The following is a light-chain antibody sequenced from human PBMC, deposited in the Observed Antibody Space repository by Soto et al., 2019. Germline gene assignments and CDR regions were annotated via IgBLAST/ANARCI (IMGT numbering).Light chain of an antibody. CDR1: QSVSRSY. J-gene: IGKJ1*01. CDR3: QQYGSSPTWT. Sequence: EIVLTQSPATLSLSPGERATLSCGASQSVSRSYLARYQQKPGLAPRLLIYDASSRATGIPDRFSGSGSGTDFTLTISRLEPEDFAVYYCQQYGSSPTWTFGQGTKVEIK. V-gene: IGKV3D-20*01. CDR2: DAS.